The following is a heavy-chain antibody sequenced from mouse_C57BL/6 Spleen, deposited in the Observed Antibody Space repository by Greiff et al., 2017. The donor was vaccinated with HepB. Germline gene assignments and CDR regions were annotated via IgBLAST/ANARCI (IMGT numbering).Heavy chain of an antibody. Sequence: EVKLQESGPGLVKPSQSLSLTCSVTGYSITSGYYWNWIRQFPGNKLEWMGYISYDGSNNYNPSLKNRISITRDTSKNQFFLKLNSVTTEDTATYYCARGYDYDDAYYFDYWGQGTTLTVSS. CDR3: ARGYDYDDAYYFDY. V-gene: IGHV3-6*01. CDR1: GYSITSGYY. CDR2: ISYDGSN. D-gene: IGHD2-4*01. J-gene: IGHJ2*01.